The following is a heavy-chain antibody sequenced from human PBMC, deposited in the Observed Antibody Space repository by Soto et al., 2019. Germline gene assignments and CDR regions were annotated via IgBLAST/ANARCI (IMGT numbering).Heavy chain of an antibody. Sequence: GGSLRLSCAASGFTVSSNYMSWVRQAPGKGLEWVSVIYSGGSTYYADSVKGRFTISRDNSKNTLYLQMNSLRAEDTAVYYCARANALDYDILTGYYPYYFDYWGQGTPVTVSS. J-gene: IGHJ4*02. V-gene: IGHV3-53*01. CDR2: IYSGGST. D-gene: IGHD3-9*01. CDR1: GFTVSSNY. CDR3: ARANALDYDILTGYYPYYFDY.